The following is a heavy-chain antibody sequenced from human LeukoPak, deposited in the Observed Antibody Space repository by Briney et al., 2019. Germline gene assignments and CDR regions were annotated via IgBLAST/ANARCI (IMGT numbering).Heavy chain of an antibody. CDR1: GFTFSSYS. D-gene: IGHD3-3*01. J-gene: IGHJ4*02. V-gene: IGHV3-21*01. CDR3: ARDLSRYYDFWSGPTAFDY. Sequence: KPGGSLRLSCAASGFTFSSYSMNWVRQAPGKGLEWVSSISSSSSYIYYADSVKGRFTISRANAKNSLYLQMNSLRAEDTAVYYCARDLSRYYDFWSGPTAFDYWGQGTLVTVSS. CDR2: ISSSSSYI.